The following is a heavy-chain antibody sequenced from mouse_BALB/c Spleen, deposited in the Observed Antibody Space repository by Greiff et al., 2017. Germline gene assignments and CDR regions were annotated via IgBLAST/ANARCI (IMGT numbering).Heavy chain of an antibody. V-gene: IGHV1-69*02. J-gene: IGHJ4*01. CDR1: GYTFTSYW. CDR2: IYPSDSYT. D-gene: IGHD2-1*01. Sequence: QVQLKQPGAELVRPGASVKLSCKASGYTFTSYWINWVKQRPGQGLEWIGNIYPSDSYTNYNQKFKDKATLTVDKSSSPAYMQLSSPTSEDSAVYYCTRSGFYGNYDAMDDWGQGTSVTVSS. CDR3: TRSGFYGNYDAMDD.